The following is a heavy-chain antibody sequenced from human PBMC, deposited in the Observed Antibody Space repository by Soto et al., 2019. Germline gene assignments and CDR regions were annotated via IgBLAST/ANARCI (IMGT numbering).Heavy chain of an antibody. CDR3: ARSAAHALRFLEWTLDYYGMDV. D-gene: IGHD3-3*01. J-gene: IGHJ6*02. Sequence: ASVKVSCKASGYTFTSYAMHWVRQAPGQRLERMGWINAGNGNTKYSQKFQGRVTITRDTSASTAYMELSSLRSEDTAVYYCARSAAHALRFLEWTLDYYGMDVWGQGTTVTVSS. V-gene: IGHV1-3*01. CDR2: INAGNGNT. CDR1: GYTFTSYA.